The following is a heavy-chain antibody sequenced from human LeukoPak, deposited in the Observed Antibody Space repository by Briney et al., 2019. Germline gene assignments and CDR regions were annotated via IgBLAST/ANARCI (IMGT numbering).Heavy chain of an antibody. CDR2: MNPNSGNT. D-gene: IGHD2-2*01. V-gene: IGHV1-8*03. CDR3: ARDPIVVVPAAITI. Sequence: ASVKVSCKASGYTFTRYDINWVRQATGQGLEWMGWMNPNSGNTGYAQKFQDRVTITRDTSMSTAYMELSSLRSEDTAVYYCARDPIVVVPAAITIWGQGTLVTVSS. J-gene: IGHJ4*02. CDR1: GYTFTRYD.